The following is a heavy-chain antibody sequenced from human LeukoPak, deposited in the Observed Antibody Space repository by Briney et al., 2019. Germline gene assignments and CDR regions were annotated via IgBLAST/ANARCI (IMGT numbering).Heavy chain of an antibody. V-gene: IGHV1-3*02. CDR1: GYTFTSYA. D-gene: IGHD2-2*01. Sequence: ASVKVSCKASGYTFTSYAMHWVRQAPGQRLEWMGWSNAGNGNTKYSQEFQGRVTITRDTSASTAYMELNSLRAEDTAVYYCARDSSDEVVVPAAMFDYWGQGTLVTVSS. CDR3: ARDSSDEVVVPAAMFDY. CDR2: SNAGNGNT. J-gene: IGHJ4*02.